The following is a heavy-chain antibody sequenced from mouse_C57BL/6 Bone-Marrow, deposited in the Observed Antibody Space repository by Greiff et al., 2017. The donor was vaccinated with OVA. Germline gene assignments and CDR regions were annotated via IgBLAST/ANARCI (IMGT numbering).Heavy chain of an antibody. J-gene: IGHJ3*01. CDR3: AREVLAWFAY. CDR2: IYPRSGNT. V-gene: IGHV1-81*01. Sequence: VQLQQSGAELARPGASVKLSCTASGYTFTSYGISWVKQRTGQGLEWIGEIYPRSGNTYYNEKFKGKATLTADKSSSTAYMELRSLTSEDTAVCVCAREVLAWFAYWGQGTLVTVSA. CDR1: GYTFTSYG.